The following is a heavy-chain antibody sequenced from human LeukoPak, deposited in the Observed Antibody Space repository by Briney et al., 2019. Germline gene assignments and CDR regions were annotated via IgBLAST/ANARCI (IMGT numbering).Heavy chain of an antibody. CDR1: GYTFTSYY. CDR3: AREKCSGGSCYSSFDY. Sequence: ASVKVSCKASGYTFTSYYMHWVRQAPGQGLEWMGWINPNSGGTNYAQKFQGRVTMTRDTSISTAYMELSRLRSDDTAVYYCAREKCSGGSCYSSFDYWGQGTLVTVSS. J-gene: IGHJ4*02. CDR2: INPNSGGT. V-gene: IGHV1-2*02. D-gene: IGHD2-15*01.